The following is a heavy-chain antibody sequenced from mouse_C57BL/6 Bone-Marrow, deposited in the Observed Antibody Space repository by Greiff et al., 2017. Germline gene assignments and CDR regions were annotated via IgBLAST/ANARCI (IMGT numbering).Heavy chain of an antibody. Sequence: VKLMESGAELVKPGASVKLSCKASGYTFTSYWMHWVKQRPGQGLEWIGMIHPNSGSTNYNEKFKSKATLTVDKSSSTAYMQLSSLTSEDSAVYYCARKRFNYGSSSFDYWGQGTTLTVSS. CDR3: ARKRFNYGSSSFDY. D-gene: IGHD1-1*01. CDR2: IHPNSGST. J-gene: IGHJ2*01. CDR1: GYTFTSYW. V-gene: IGHV1-64*01.